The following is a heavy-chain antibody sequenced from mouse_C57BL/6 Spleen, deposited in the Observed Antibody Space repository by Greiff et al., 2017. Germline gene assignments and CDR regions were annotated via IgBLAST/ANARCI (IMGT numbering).Heavy chain of an antibody. V-gene: IGHV1-82*01. CDR2: IYPGDGDT. CDR1: GYAFSSSW. CDR3: ARLLFDY. Sequence: VQLQQSGPELVKPGASVTISCTASGYAFSSSWMNWVKQRPGKGLEWIGRIYPGDGDTNYNGKFKGKATLTADKSSSTAYMQLSSLTSEDSAIYSCARLLFDYWGQGTPLTVSS. J-gene: IGHJ2*01.